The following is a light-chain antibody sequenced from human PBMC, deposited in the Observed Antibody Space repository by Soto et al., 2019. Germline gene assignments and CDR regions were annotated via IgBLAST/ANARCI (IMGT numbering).Light chain of an antibody. J-gene: IGKJ1*01. CDR2: GAS. CDR1: QSVSSN. CDR3: QRYNSWLLQWT. Sequence: EIVMTQSPATLSVSPGERATLSCSAGQSVSSNLACYQQKPGQAPRLLIYGASTRATGIPARFSGSGSGTEFTLTISSLQSEDFAVYYCQRYNSWLLQWTFGRGTKVDIK. V-gene: IGKV3-15*01.